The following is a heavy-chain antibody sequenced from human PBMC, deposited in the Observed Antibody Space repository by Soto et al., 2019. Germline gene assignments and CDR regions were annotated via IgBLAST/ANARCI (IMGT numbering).Heavy chain of an antibody. J-gene: IGHJ6*02. V-gene: IGHV3-30-3*01. CDR1: GFTFSSYA. Sequence: PGGSLRLSCAASGFTFSSYAMHWVRQAPGKGLEWVAVISYDGSNKYYADSVKGRFTISRDNSKNTLYLQMNSLRAEDTAVYYCFYGDYYYGMDVWGQGTTVTVSS. D-gene: IGHD4-17*01. CDR2: ISYDGSNK. CDR3: FYGDYYYGMDV.